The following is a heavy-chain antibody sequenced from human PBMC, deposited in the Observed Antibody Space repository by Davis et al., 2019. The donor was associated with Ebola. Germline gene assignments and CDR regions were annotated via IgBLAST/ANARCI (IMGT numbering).Heavy chain of an antibody. Sequence: ASVEVSCKTSGYSFSDRYIHWVRQAPGEGLEWMGWVNPDSGLSYYARKFQGRVTLTDDTSIDTAYLELSGLTSDDTAIYYCARDTGGYLVDYWGQGTLVTVSS. CDR1: GYSFSDRY. J-gene: IGHJ4*02. D-gene: IGHD2-8*02. V-gene: IGHV1-2*02. CDR3: ARDTGGYLVDY. CDR2: VNPDSGLS.